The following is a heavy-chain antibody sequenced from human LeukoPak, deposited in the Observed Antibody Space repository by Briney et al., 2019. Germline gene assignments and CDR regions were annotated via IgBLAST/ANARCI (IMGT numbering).Heavy chain of an antibody. CDR1: GGSISSSSYY. D-gene: IGHD3-10*01. Sequence: SETLSLTCTVSGGSISSSSYYWGWIRQPPGKGLEWIGSIYYSGSTYYNPSLKSRVTISVDTSKNQFSLKLSSVTAADTAVYYCARLTRRGYGSGSPSEYWGQGTLVTVFS. CDR3: ARLTRRGYGSGSPSEY. CDR2: IYYSGST. J-gene: IGHJ4*02. V-gene: IGHV4-39*01.